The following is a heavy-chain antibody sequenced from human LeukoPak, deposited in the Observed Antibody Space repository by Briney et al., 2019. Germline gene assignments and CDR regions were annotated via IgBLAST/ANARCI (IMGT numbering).Heavy chain of an antibody. CDR2: ISGADDK. J-gene: IGHJ4*02. Sequence: MKSGPTLVKHTQTLTLTCTFTEFSLTTIGVAIPWTPQPPGKPLPSLPPISGADDKRCSPSLKSRLTITKDTSKNQVVLTMTNMDPVDTATYYCAHSRFPTHGSGSYYNPFDYWGQGILVTVSS. CDR1: EFSLTTIGVA. V-gene: IGHV2-5*02. D-gene: IGHD3-10*01. CDR3: AHSRFPTHGSGSYYNPFDY.